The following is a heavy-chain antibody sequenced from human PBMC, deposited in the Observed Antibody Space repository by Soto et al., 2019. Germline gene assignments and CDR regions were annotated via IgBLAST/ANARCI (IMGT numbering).Heavy chain of an antibody. Sequence: PGGSLRLSCAAAGFTFSNAGLSWVRQAPGEALEWVGGMKSKTDCGTTDYDAPVKGRFPNSRDDSKNTLYLQLKSLKTEDTAVYYCITARTYYDFWSGHFHYYGMDVRGQGTTVTVSS. CDR3: ITARTYYDFWSGHFHYYGMDV. J-gene: IGHJ6*02. CDR2: MKSKTDCGTT. CDR1: GFTFSNAG. V-gene: IGHV3-15*01. D-gene: IGHD3-3*01.